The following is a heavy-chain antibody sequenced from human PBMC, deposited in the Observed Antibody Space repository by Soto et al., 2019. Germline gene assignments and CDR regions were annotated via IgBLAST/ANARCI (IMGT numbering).Heavy chain of an antibody. V-gene: IGHV4-34*01. Sequence: SETLSLTCAVYGGSFSGYYWSWIRQPPGKGLEWIGEINHSGSTNYNPSLKSRVTMSLDTSKNQFSLKLISVTAADTAVYYCARDLGSTSRFDPWGQGTLVTVSS. D-gene: IGHD2-2*01. J-gene: IGHJ5*02. CDR3: ARDLGSTSRFDP. CDR2: INHSGST. CDR1: GGSFSGYY.